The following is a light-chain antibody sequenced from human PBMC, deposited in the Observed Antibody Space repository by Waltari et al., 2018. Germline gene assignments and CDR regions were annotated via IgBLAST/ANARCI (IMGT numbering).Light chain of an antibody. Sequence: DIVMTQSPDSLAVSLGGRATINCKSSQSVLFTSNSKNYLAWYQQKPGQPPKLLIYWASTRASGVPDRFSGSGSGTDFTRTISSLQAEDVAVYYCQHYYTPSYTFGQGTKLEIK. CDR1: QSVLFTSNSKNY. V-gene: IGKV4-1*01. CDR3: QHYYTPSYT. J-gene: IGKJ2*01. CDR2: WAS.